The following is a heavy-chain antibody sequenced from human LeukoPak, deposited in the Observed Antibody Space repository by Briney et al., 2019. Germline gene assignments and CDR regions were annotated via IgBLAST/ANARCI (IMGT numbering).Heavy chain of an antibody. V-gene: IGHV3-48*02. J-gene: IGHJ4*02. CDR1: GFSFSDYS. D-gene: IGHD3-16*01. CDR2: ISPSGSTI. CDR3: ARDLGYYSDY. Sequence: GGSLRLSCAASGFSFSDYSMNWVRQAPGKGLEWLSYISPSGSTIYYADSVRGRFTISRDNPKNSLYLQMSSLRDEDTAVYYCARDLGYYSDYWGQGTLVTVSS.